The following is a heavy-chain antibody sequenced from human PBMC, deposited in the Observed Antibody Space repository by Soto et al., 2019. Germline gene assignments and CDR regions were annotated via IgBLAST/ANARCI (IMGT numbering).Heavy chain of an antibody. CDR2: INSDGSIT. Sequence: EVQLVESGGGLVQPGGSLRLSRAASGFTFSSYWMHWVRQAPGKGLVWVSRINSDGSITTYADSVKGRFTISRDNAKNTLYLQMNSLRAEDTAVYYCATDGSSWSACDYWGQGTLVTVSS. CDR3: ATDGSSWSACDY. V-gene: IGHV3-74*01. CDR1: GFTFSSYW. D-gene: IGHD6-13*01. J-gene: IGHJ4*02.